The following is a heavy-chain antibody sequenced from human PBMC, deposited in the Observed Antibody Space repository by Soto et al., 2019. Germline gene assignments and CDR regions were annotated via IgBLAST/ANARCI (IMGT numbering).Heavy chain of an antibody. CDR3: ARGLHGTYGAFDL. CDR2: ISGDGSST. J-gene: IGHJ3*01. V-gene: IGHV3-74*01. Sequence: EVQLVDSGGGLVQPGGSLRLSCAASEFTFRSYWMNWVRQSPGKGLVWVSRISGDGSSTTYADSVRGRFTISRDNAKNTGYLEMDSLRAEDTAVYYCARGLHGTYGAFDLWGHGTMVTVSS. D-gene: IGHD1-7*01. CDR1: EFTFRSYW.